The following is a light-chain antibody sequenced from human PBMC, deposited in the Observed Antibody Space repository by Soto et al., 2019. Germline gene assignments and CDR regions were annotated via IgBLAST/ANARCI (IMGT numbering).Light chain of an antibody. CDR3: SSYTSTSTLEV. Sequence: QSALTQPASVSGSPGQSITISCTGTSSDVGGYKYVSWYQQHPDKAPKLMIYEVTNRPSGVSNRFSGSKSGNTASLTISGLQAEDEADYYCSSYTSTSTLEVFGTGTKLTVL. CDR2: EVT. CDR1: SSDVGGYKY. J-gene: IGLJ1*01. V-gene: IGLV2-14*01.